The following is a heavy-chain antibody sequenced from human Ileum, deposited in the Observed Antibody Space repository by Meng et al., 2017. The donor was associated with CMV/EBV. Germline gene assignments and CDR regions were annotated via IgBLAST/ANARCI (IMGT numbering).Heavy chain of an antibody. V-gene: IGHV2-5*02. Sequence: TLKESGTTLVNPTPTLTLTCTLSGFSSMSSGVGVGWIRQPPGKALEWLALIYRDDDKRYSPSMNSRLTITKDTSKNEVVLTMTNMDPVDAGTYYCAHFVGGRYPSRPDYWGQGTLVTVSS. CDR1: GFSSMSSGVG. CDR2: IYRDDDK. CDR3: AHFVGGRYPSRPDY. J-gene: IGHJ4*02. D-gene: IGHD2-15*01.